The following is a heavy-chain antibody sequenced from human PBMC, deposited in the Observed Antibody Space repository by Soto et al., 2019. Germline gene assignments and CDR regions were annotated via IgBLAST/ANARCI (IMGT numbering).Heavy chain of an antibody. CDR2: INSDGSST. D-gene: IGHD3-10*01. CDR1: GLTFISHW. V-gene: IGHV3-74*01. J-gene: IGHJ3*02. Sequence: GGSMRLSCAVSGLTFISHWMHWVRQATGKGLVWVSRINSDGSSTSYADSVKGRFTISRDNAKNTLYLQMNSLRAEDTAVYYCARDSIGYYYGSGPTDAFDIWRQGTMVTVSS. CDR3: ARDSIGYYYGSGPTDAFDI.